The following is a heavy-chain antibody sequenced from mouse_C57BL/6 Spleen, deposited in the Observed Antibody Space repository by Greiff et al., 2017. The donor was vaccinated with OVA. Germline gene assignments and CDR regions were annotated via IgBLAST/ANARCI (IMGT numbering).Heavy chain of an antibody. D-gene: IGHD2-12*01. V-gene: IGHV14-3*01. CDR1: GFTIKNTY. Sequence: VQLQQSVAELVRPGASVKLSCTASGFTIKNTYMHWVKQRPEQGLEWIGRIDPANGNTKYAPKFQGKATLTADTSSNTAYLQLSSLTSEDTAIYYGAAYYTYAMDDWGQGTTVTVAS. CDR3: AAYYTYAMDD. J-gene: IGHJ4*01. CDR2: IDPANGNT.